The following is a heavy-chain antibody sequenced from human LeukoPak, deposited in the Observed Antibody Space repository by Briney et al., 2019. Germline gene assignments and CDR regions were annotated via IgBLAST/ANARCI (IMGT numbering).Heavy chain of an antibody. CDR2: IHYTGRT. CDR3: ARTQRYYGSGKPRSGPAD. Sequence: SETLSLTCNVSGGSISSGDYFWNWIRQPPGKGLEWLGYIHYTGRTYYNPSLQSRVTVSVDTSKNQLSLRLSSVTAADTAVYYCARTQRYYGSGKPRSGPADWGQGTLVTVSS. J-gene: IGHJ4*02. CDR1: GGSISSGDYF. D-gene: IGHD3-10*01. V-gene: IGHV4-30-4*01.